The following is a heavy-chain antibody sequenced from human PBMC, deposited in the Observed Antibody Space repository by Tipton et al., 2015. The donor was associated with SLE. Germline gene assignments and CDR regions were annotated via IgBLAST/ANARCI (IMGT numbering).Heavy chain of an antibody. D-gene: IGHD1-1*01. CDR2: IHTSGNT. V-gene: IGHV4-61*02. Sequence: TLSLTCTVSGGSISSGNYSWSWIRQPAGKGLEWIGRIHTSGNTNYNPSPSLESRVTVSVDTSKNQFSLQLSSVTAADTAVYYCAREGTGTTRSYYYYMDVWGKGTTVTVSS. J-gene: IGHJ6*03. CDR1: GGSISSGNYS. CDR3: AREGTGTTRSYYYYMDV.